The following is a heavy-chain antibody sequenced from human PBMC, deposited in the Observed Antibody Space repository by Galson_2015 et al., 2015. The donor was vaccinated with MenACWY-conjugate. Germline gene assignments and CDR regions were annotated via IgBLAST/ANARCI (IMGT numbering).Heavy chain of an antibody. D-gene: IGHD3-22*01. CDR2: ISGSGGST. CDR3: AKEATMIVVGFDAFDI. J-gene: IGHJ3*02. Sequence: SLRLSCAASGFTFSSYAMSWVRQAPGKGLEWVSAISGSGGSTYYADSVKGRFTISRDNSKNTLYLQMNSLRAEDTAVYYCAKEATMIVVGFDAFDIWGQGTMVTVSS. CDR1: GFTFSSYA. V-gene: IGHV3-23*01.